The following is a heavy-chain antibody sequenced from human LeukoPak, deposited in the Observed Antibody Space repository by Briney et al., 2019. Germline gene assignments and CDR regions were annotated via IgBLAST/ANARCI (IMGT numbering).Heavy chain of an antibody. V-gene: IGHV4-59*08. D-gene: IGHD3-3*01. Sequence: SETLSLTCTVSGGSISSSYWSWIRQPPGKGLEWIWHIYHSGSTNYNPSLKSRVTISVDTSKNQFSLKLSSVTAADTAVYFCARQVRGIGYMFDPWGEGTLVTVSS. CDR1: GGSISSSY. CDR2: IYHSGST. J-gene: IGHJ5*02. CDR3: ARQVRGIGYMFDP.